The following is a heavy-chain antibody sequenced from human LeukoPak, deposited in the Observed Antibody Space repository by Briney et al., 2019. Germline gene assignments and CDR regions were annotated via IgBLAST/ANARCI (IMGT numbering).Heavy chain of an antibody. CDR3: ARDALALHDSRGYVDN. CDR1: GFTFSSYG. CDR2: ISYDGSNK. D-gene: IGHD3-22*01. Sequence: GGSLRLSCAASGFTFSSYGMHWVRQAPGKGLEWVAVISYDGSNKYYADSVKGRFTISRDNSKNTLYLQMNSLRAEDTAVYYCARDALALHDSRGYVDNWGQGTLVTVSS. J-gene: IGHJ4*02. V-gene: IGHV3-30*03.